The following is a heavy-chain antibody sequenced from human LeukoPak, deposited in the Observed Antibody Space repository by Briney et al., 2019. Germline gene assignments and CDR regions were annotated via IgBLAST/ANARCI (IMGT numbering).Heavy chain of an antibody. V-gene: IGHV3-48*03. J-gene: IGHJ6*04. CDR1: GFTFSSYE. Sequence: GGSLRLSCAASGFTFSSYEMNWVRQAPGKGLEWVSYTSSSGSTIYYADSVKGRFTISRDNAKNSLYLQMNSLRAEDTAVYYCAELGITMIGGVWGKGTTVTVSS. CDR3: AELGITMIGGV. D-gene: IGHD3-10*02. CDR2: TSSSGSTI.